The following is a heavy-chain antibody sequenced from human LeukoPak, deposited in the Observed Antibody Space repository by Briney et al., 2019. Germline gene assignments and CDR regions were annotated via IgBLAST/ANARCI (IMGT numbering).Heavy chain of an antibody. CDR1: GGSISSGDYY. J-gene: IGHJ3*02. Sequence: PSETLSLTCTVSGGSISSGDYYWSWIRQPPGKGQEWIGYIYYSGSTYYNPSLKSRVTISVDTSKNQFSLKLSSVTAADTAVYYCAGGVPAAPDDAFDIWGQGTMVTVSS. V-gene: IGHV4-30-4*08. CDR3: AGGVPAAPDDAFDI. CDR2: IYYSGST. D-gene: IGHD2-2*01.